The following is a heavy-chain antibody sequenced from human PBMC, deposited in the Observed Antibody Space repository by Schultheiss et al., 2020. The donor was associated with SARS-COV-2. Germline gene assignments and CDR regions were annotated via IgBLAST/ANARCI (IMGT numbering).Heavy chain of an antibody. CDR2: IYWDDDK. J-gene: IGHJ4*02. CDR3: ARSTTVGGDFDY. D-gene: IGHD4-23*01. CDR1: GFSLTTSEVC. Sequence: SGPTLVKPTQTLTLTCTFSGFSLTTSEVCVNWVRQSPGKALEWLALIYWDDDKRYSPSLKSRLTITKDTSKNQVVLTMTNMDPVDTATYYCARSTTVGGDFDYWGQGTLVTVSS. V-gene: IGHV2-5*02.